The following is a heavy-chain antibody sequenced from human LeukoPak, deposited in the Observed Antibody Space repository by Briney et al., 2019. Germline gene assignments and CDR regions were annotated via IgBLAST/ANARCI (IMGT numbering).Heavy chain of an antibody. D-gene: IGHD2-15*01. CDR3: ARASVEHSIVAGDYFDY. V-gene: IGHV4-38-2*01. Sequence: SETLSLTCAVSGYSINNAHYWAWIRQPPGKGLEWIGNKSGIASYNPSLKSRVTISLDTSKNHFSLNLRSVIAADTAVYFCARASVEHSIVAGDYFDYWGQGTLVTVSS. J-gene: IGHJ4*02. CDR1: GYSINNAHY. CDR2: KSGIA.